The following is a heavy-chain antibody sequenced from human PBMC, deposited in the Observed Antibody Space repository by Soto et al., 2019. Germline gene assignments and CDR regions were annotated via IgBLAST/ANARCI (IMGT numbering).Heavy chain of an antibody. D-gene: IGHD1-7*01. CDR2: IYHSGST. J-gene: IGHJ4*02. V-gene: IGHV4-30-2*02. Sequence: PSETLSLTCAVSGGSISSGGYSWSWIRQPPGKGLEWIGYIYHSGSTYYNPSLKSRVTISVDTSKNQFSLKLSSVTAADTALYYCARTYGRIFDYWGQGTLVTVSS. CDR1: GGSISSGGYS. CDR3: ARTYGRIFDY.